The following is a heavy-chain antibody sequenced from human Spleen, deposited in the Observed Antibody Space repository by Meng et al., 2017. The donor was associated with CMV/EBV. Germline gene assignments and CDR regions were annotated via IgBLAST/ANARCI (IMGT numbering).Heavy chain of an antibody. J-gene: IGHJ6*02. D-gene: IGHD2-2*01. CDR2: IKQDGSEK. V-gene: IGHV3-7*01. CDR1: GFTFSSYW. CDR3: ARDCSSTSCLGGGMDV. Sequence: GGSLRLSCAASGFTFSSYWMSWVRQAPGKGLEWVANIKQDGSEKYYVDSVKGRFTISRDNAKNSLYLQMNSLRAEDTAVYYCARDCSSTSCLGGGMDVWGQGTTVTVSS.